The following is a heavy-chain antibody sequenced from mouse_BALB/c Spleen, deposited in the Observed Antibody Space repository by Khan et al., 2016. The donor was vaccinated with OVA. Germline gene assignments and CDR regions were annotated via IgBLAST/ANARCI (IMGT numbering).Heavy chain of an antibody. D-gene: IGHD1-1*01. CDR2: IYPGTGST. V-gene: IGHV1S132*01. CDR1: GYIFTSYW. J-gene: IGHJ4*01. Sequence: QVQLKESGAELVRPGATVTLSCKTSGYIFTSYWIHWVKQRPGQGLEWIARIYPGTGSTYYNETFKGKATLTEDKYSSTAYIQLSSLKSVDSAVYFCARDYGSNYAMDYWGQGYSVTVSS. CDR3: ARDYGSNYAMDY.